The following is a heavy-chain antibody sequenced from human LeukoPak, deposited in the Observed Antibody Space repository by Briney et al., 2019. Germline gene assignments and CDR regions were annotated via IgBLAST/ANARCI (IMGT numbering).Heavy chain of an antibody. CDR2: FDGNGPNT. CDR3: AKSVGITIFGVVIF. CDR1: GFTFSSFA. V-gene: IGHV3-23*01. Sequence: GGSLRLSCAASGFTFSSFAMTWVRQAPGKGLEWVSGFDGNGPNTYYADSVKGRWTISRDNSRNTLYLEMNSLRAEDTAVYYCAKSVGITIFGVVIFWGQGTLVTVSS. D-gene: IGHD3-3*01. J-gene: IGHJ4*02.